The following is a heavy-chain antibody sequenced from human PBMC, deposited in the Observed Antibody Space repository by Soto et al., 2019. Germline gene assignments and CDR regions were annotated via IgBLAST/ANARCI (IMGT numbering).Heavy chain of an antibody. CDR1: GFSFSSYW. D-gene: IGHD3-9*01. V-gene: IGHV3-7*03. J-gene: IGHJ5*02. CDR2: IKEDGREK. CDR3: AGDGVRNGDYNGWLDP. Sequence: EVQLVESGGGLVQPGGSLRLSCAASGFSFSSYWMTWVRQAPGKGLEWVANIKEDGREKYYVASVKGRFTISRDNHKSLLYLQMDSLTPDDTAVYYCAGDGVRNGDYNGWLDPWGQGTLVTVSS.